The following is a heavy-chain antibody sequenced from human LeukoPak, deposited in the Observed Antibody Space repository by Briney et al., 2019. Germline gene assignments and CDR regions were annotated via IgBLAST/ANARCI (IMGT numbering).Heavy chain of an antibody. CDR2: ISGSGGST. CDR3: YIPYYDTSAYKGY. J-gene: IGHJ4*02. Sequence: GGSLRLSCAASGFTFNTYAMTWVRQAPGKGLEGVSAISGSGGSTYYADSVKGRFTISRDNSKNTLYLQMNSLRAEDTAVYYCYIPYYDTSAYKGYWGQGTLVTVSS. CDR1: GFTFNTYA. D-gene: IGHD3-22*01. V-gene: IGHV3-23*01.